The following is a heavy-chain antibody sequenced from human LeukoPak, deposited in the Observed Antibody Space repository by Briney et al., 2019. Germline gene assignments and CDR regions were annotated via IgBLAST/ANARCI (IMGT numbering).Heavy chain of an antibody. J-gene: IGHJ4*02. CDR2: ISTDGSST. V-gene: IGHV3-23*01. Sequence: GGSLRLSCAASGFTFSTFSMNWVRQAPGKGLEWVSTISTDGSSTYYADSVKGRFTISRDNSKNSLYLQMNSLRAEDTAVYYCARGDFWSGSPDYWGQGTLVTVSS. D-gene: IGHD3-3*01. CDR1: GFTFSTFS. CDR3: ARGDFWSGSPDY.